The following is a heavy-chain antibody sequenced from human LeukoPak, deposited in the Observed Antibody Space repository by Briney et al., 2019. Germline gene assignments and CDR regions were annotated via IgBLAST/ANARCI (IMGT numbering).Heavy chain of an antibody. Sequence: PSETLSLTCAVYGGSFSGYYWSWIRQPPGKGLEWIGEINHSGSTNYNPSLKSRVTISVDTSKNQFSLKLSSVTAADTAVYYCARGNSGQINSLPLNWFDPWGQGTLVTVSS. D-gene: IGHD5-12*01. CDR1: GGSFSGYY. J-gene: IGHJ5*02. V-gene: IGHV4-34*01. CDR2: INHSGST. CDR3: ARGNSGQINSLPLNWFDP.